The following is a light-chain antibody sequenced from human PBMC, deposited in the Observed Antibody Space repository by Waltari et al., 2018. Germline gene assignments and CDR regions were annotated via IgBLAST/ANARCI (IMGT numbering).Light chain of an antibody. CDR2: KAS. CDR1: QSISNW. Sequence: DIQMTQSPSTLSASVGDRVTITCRASQSISNWLAWYQQKPGKAPKLLIYKASSLESGVPSRFSGSGSGTEFTLTISSLQPDDFATYYCQQYNSYPWTLGQGTKVEIK. V-gene: IGKV1-5*03. J-gene: IGKJ1*01. CDR3: QQYNSYPWT.